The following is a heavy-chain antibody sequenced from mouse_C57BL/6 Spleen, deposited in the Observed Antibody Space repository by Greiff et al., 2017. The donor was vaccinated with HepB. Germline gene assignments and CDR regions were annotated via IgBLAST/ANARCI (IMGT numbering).Heavy chain of an antibody. Sequence: VQRVEPGPELVKPGASVKISCKASGYAFSSSWMNWVKQRPGKGLEWIGRIYPGDGDTNYNGKFKGKATLTADKSSSTAYMQLSSLTSEDSAVYFCARGVTYYGSSPWAMDYWGQGTSVTVSS. CDR2: IYPGDGDT. CDR1: GYAFSSSW. D-gene: IGHD1-1*01. CDR3: ARGVTYYGSSPWAMDY. J-gene: IGHJ4*01. V-gene: IGHV1-82*01.